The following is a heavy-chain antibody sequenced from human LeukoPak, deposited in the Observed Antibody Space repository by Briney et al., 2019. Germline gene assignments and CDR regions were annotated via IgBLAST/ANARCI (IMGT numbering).Heavy chain of an antibody. V-gene: IGHV4-30-2*05. J-gene: IGHJ4*02. Sequence: SQTLSLACTVSGGSISSGGYYWGWIRQPPGKGLEWIGYIYHSGSTYYHPSLKSRVTISVDTAKNQFSLKLNSVTAADTAVYYCAGARGYSYGDLDYWGEGTLVTVSS. CDR1: GGSISSGGYY. CDR2: IYHSGST. CDR3: AGARGYSYGDLDY. D-gene: IGHD5-18*01.